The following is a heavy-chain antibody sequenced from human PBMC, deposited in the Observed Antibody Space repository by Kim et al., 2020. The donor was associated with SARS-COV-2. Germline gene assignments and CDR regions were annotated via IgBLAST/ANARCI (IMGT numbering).Heavy chain of an antibody. CDR2: INSDDVTT. CDR3: ARDGGFQFGEFGSLDI. Sequence: GGSLRLSCAASGFAFSNFWMHWVRQVPGKGLVWVSLINSDDVTTEYADSVKGRFTISRDNAKNTLYLQMDSLTVEDTAVYYCARDGGFQFGEFGSLDIWGRGTMVTVSS. V-gene: IGHV3-74*01. J-gene: IGHJ3*02. CDR1: GFAFSNFW. D-gene: IGHD3-10*01.